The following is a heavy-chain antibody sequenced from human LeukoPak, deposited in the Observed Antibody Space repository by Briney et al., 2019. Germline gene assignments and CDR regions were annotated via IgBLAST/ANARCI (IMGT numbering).Heavy chain of an antibody. CDR2: IYYSGST. J-gene: IGHJ4*02. CDR3: ARLVSGWYGGYYFDY. D-gene: IGHD6-19*01. CDR1: GGSISSYY. V-gene: IGHV4-59*08. Sequence: SETLSLTCTVSGGSISSYYWSWIRQPPGKGLEWIGYIYYSGSTNYNPSLKSRVTISVDTSKNQFSLKLSSVTAADTAVYYCARLVSGWYGGYYFDYWGQGTLVTVSS.